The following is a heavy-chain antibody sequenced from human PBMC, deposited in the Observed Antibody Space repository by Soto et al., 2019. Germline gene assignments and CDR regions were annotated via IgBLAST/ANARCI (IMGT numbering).Heavy chain of an antibody. CDR3: TTDLVPAANGPDAFDI. CDR1: GFTFSNAW. CDR2: IKSKTDGGTT. Sequence: EVQLVESGGGLVKPGGSLRLSCAASGFTFSNAWMSWVRQAPGKGLEWVGRIKSKTDGGTTDYAAPVKGRFTISRDDSKNTLYLQMNSLKTEDTAVYYCTTDLVPAANGPDAFDIWGQGTMVTVSS. V-gene: IGHV3-15*01. D-gene: IGHD2-2*01. J-gene: IGHJ3*02.